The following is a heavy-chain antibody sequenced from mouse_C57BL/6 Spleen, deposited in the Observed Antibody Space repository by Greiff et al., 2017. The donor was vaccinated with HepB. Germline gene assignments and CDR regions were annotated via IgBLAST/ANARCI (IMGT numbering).Heavy chain of an antibody. J-gene: IGHJ3*01. CDR1: GFTFSSYA. CDR2: ISDGGSYT. V-gene: IGHV5-4*01. Sequence: EVQLQESGGGLVKPGGSLKLSCAASGFTFSSYAMSWVRQTPEKRLEWVATISDGGSYTYYPDNVKGRFTISRDNAKNNLYLQMSHLKSEDTAMYYCARKNGLAWFAYWGQGTLVTVSA. CDR3: ARKNGLAWFAY.